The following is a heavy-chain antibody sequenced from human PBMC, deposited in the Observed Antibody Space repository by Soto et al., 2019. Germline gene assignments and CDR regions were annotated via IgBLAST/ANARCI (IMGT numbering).Heavy chain of an antibody. D-gene: IGHD6-13*01. V-gene: IGHV4-39*01. CDR2: IYYSGST. J-gene: IGHJ3*02. CDR3: ASGPPSSWGAFDI. Sequence: NPSETLSLTCTVSGGSISSSSYYWGWIRQPPGKGLEWIGSIYYSGSTYYNPSLKSRVTISVDTSKNQFSLKLSSVTAADTAVYYCASGPPSSWGAFDIWGQGTMVTVSS. CDR1: GGSISSSSYY.